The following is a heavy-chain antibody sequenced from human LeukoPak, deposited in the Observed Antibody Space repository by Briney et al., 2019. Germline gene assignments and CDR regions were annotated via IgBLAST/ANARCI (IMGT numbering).Heavy chain of an antibody. CDR2: INQDGGVQ. D-gene: IGHD6-19*01. CDR1: GFTFSSHW. CDR3: ARGMTVAANWFDP. Sequence: PGGSLRLSCAASGFTFSSHWMNWVSHAPGKGRECVANINQDGGVQYYVDSVKGRFTISRDNAENSLYLQMNSLRAEDTAVYYCARGMTVAANWFDPWGQGTLVTVSS. V-gene: IGHV3-7*04. J-gene: IGHJ5*02.